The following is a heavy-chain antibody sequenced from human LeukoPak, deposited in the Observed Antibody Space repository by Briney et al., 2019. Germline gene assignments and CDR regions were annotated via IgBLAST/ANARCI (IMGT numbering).Heavy chain of an antibody. CDR1: GGSMSSYY. V-gene: IGHV4-4*07. D-gene: IGHD3-10*01. Sequence: SETLSLTCTVSGGSMSSYYWTWIRQPAGKGLEWIGRIYTSGSTSHNPSLKSRVTMSIDTSENQFSLKLRSVTAADTAVYYCARESVLVWFGESRSKWFDPWGQGTLVIVSS. CDR2: IYTSGST. CDR3: ARESVLVWFGESRSKWFDP. J-gene: IGHJ5*02.